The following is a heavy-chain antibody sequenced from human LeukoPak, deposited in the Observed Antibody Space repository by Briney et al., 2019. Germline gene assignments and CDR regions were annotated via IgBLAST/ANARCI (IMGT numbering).Heavy chain of an antibody. CDR3: ARGYDYDSGPRPTAYVY. Sequence: ASVKVSCKASGGTFSRYAISWVRQAPGQGLEWMGGVIPIFGTANYAQKFQGKVTITADESTSTAYMELRSLRSEDTAVYYCARGYDYDSGPRPTAYVYWGQGTLVTVSS. D-gene: IGHD3-22*01. J-gene: IGHJ4*02. CDR1: GGTFSRYA. CDR2: VIPIFGTA. V-gene: IGHV1-69*13.